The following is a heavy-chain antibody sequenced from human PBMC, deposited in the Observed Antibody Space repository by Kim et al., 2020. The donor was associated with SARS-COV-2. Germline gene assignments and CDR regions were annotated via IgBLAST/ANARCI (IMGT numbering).Heavy chain of an antibody. V-gene: IGHV3-23*01. J-gene: IGHJ4*02. CDR3: AKGACSVRVGAANDFDY. CDR1: GFTFSSYA. CDR2: ISGSGGST. Sequence: GGSLRLSCAASGFTFSSYAMSWVRQAPGKGLEWVSAISGSGGSTYYADSVKGRFTISRDNSKNTLYLQMNSLRAEDTAVYYCAKGACSVRVGAANDFDYWGQGTLVTVSS. D-gene: IGHD3-16*01.